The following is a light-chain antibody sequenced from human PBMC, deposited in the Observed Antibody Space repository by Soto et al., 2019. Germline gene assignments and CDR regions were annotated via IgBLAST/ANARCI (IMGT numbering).Light chain of an antibody. Sequence: DIQMTQSPSTLSASVGDRVTITCRASQSIRTWLAWYQQKPGKAPKLLIYDASSLKSGGPSRFSGGGSGTEFTLTISSLQPADFTTYYCQQYNTNPCTFGQGTKVDIK. V-gene: IGKV1-5*01. J-gene: IGKJ1*01. CDR3: QQYNTNPCT. CDR2: DAS. CDR1: QSIRTW.